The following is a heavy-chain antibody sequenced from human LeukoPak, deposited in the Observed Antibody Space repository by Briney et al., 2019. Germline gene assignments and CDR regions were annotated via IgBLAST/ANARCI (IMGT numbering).Heavy chain of an antibody. CDR3: AKDGGTHFDH. V-gene: IGHV3-48*01. J-gene: IGHJ4*02. Sequence: AGRSLRLSCAASGFTFRTSGMNWVRQAPGKGLEWVSYISSSGTTISYAQSVKGRFTITRDNAQNSLTLHMNTLRADDTAVYYCAKDGGTHFDHWGQGTLVTVSS. D-gene: IGHD1-26*01. CDR1: GFTFRTSG. CDR2: ISSSGTTI.